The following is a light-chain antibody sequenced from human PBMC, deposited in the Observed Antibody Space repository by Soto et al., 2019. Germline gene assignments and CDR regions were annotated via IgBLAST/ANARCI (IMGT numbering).Light chain of an antibody. CDR1: SSNIGNNF. CDR3: ATWESSLSIGV. CDR2: DNN. Sequence: QSVLTQPPSVPAAPGQKVTISCSGSSSNIGNNFVSWYQQLPGTAPKLLIYDNNKRPSGIPDRFSGSKSGTSATLGITGLQSGDEADYYCATWESSLSIGVFGGGTQLTVL. V-gene: IGLV1-51*01. J-gene: IGLJ2*01.